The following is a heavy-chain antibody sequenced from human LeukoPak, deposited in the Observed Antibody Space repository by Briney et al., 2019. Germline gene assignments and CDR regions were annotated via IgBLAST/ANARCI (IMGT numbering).Heavy chain of an antibody. J-gene: IGHJ4*02. Sequence: PGGSLRLSCAASGGTFSSYAISWVRQAPGQGLEWMGGIIPIFGTANYAQKFQGRVTITADKSTSTAYMELSSLRSEDTAVYYCARGYSSGWYDIDYWGQGTLVTVSS. V-gene: IGHV1-69*06. CDR2: IIPIFGTA. D-gene: IGHD6-19*01. CDR1: GGTFSSYA. CDR3: ARGYSSGWYDIDY.